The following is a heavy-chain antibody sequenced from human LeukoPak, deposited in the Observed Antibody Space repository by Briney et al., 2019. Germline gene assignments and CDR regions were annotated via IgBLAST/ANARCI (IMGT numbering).Heavy chain of an antibody. J-gene: IGHJ6*02. D-gene: IGHD6-13*01. CDR2: ISYDGSNK. CDR1: GFTFSSYG. CDR3: AKGKAGTNAYGMDV. V-gene: IGHV3-30*18. Sequence: SGGSLRLSCAASGFTFSSYGMHWVRQAPGKGLEWVAVISYDGSNKYYADSVKGRFTISRDNSKNTLYLQMNSLRAEDTAVYYCAKGKAGTNAYGMDVWGQGTTVTVSS.